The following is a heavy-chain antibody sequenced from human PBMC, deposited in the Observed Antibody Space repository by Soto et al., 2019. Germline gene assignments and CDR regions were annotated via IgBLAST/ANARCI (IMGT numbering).Heavy chain of an antibody. Sequence: PGWSLRLSCASSVFTFSSYAMRWVRQAPGKGLEWVSGISGSGGNINYADSVKSRFTISRDNSKNTLYLQMNSLRAEDTAVYYCAKDSPYYYDSSDSVGAFDMWGQGTMVTVSS. D-gene: IGHD3-22*01. CDR2: ISGSGGNI. J-gene: IGHJ3*02. CDR1: VFTFSSYA. CDR3: AKDSPYYYDSSDSVGAFDM. V-gene: IGHV3-23*01.